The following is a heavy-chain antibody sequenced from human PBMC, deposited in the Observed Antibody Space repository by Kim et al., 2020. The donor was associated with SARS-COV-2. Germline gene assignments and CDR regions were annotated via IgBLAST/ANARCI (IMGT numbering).Heavy chain of an antibody. V-gene: IGHV1-24*01. Sequence: ASVKVSCKVSGYTLTELSMHWVRQAPGKGLEWMGGFDPEDGETIYAQKFQGRVTMTEDTSTDTAYMELSSLRSEDTAVYYCATLTTIFGVVIADGYDAFDIWGQGTMVTVSS. CDR2: FDPEDGET. CDR1: GYTLTELS. CDR3: ATLTTIFGVVIADGYDAFDI. D-gene: IGHD3-3*01. J-gene: IGHJ3*02.